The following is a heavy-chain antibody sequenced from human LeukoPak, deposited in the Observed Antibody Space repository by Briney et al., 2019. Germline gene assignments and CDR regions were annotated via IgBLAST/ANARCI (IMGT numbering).Heavy chain of an antibody. CDR2: ISSGSYI. CDR3: ARGYCSGGSCYSGSYY. J-gene: IGHJ4*02. CDR1: GFPFSSYN. Sequence: KTGGSLRPSCAASGFPFSSYNLNWVRQAPGEGLEWVSSISSGSYIYYADSVKGRFTISRDNAKNSVYLQMNSLRAEDTAVYYCARGYCSGGSCYSGSYYWGQGTLVTVSS. D-gene: IGHD2-15*01. V-gene: IGHV3-21*01.